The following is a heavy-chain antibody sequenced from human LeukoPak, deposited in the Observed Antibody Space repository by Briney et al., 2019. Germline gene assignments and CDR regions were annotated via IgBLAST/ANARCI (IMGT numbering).Heavy chain of an antibody. J-gene: IGHJ6*03. CDR2: IYTSGST. V-gene: IGHV4-4*09. CDR1: GGSISSYY. CDR3: ARRGIDYSNSYFYYMDV. Sequence: SETLSLTCTVSGGSISSYYWSWIRQPPGKGLEWIGYIYTSGSTNYNPSLMSRVTISVDTSKNQFSLKLSSVTAADTAVYYCARRGIDYSNSYFYYMDVWGKGTTVTVSS. D-gene: IGHD4-11*01.